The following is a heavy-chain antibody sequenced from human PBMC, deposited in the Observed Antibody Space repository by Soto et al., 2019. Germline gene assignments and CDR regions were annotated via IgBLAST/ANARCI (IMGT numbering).Heavy chain of an antibody. CDR1: GGSFSGYY. Sequence: SETLSLTCAVYGGSFSGYYLSWIRQPPGKGLEWIGEINHSGSTNYNPSLKSRVTISVDTSKNQFSLKLSSVTAADTAVYYCARGLRLAYGMDVWGQGTTVTVSS. D-gene: IGHD4-17*01. CDR3: ARGLRLAYGMDV. V-gene: IGHV4-34*01. CDR2: INHSGST. J-gene: IGHJ6*02.